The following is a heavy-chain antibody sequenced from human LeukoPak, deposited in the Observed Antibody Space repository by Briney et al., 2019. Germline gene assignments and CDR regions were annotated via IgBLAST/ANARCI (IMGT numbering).Heavy chain of an antibody. CDR3: ARPNRGKVAGTFDY. D-gene: IGHD6-19*01. CDR1: GFTFSSYS. J-gene: IGHJ4*02. Sequence: GGSLRLSGAASGFTFSSYSMNWVRQAPGKGLEWVSSISSSSSYIYYADSVKGRFTISRDNAKNSLYLQMNSLRAEDTAVYYCARPNRGKVAGTFDYWGQGTLVTVSS. V-gene: IGHV3-21*01. CDR2: ISSSSSYI.